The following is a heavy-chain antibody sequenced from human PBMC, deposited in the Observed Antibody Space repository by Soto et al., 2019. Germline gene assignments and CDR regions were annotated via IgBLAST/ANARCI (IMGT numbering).Heavy chain of an antibody. CDR1: GYTFTSYG. V-gene: IGHV1-18*04. CDR3: ARDGDITIFGVVIIAYYGMEV. Sequence: GASVKVSCKASGYTFTSYGISWVRQAPGQGLEWMGWISAYNGNTNYAQKLQGRVTMTTDTSTSTAYMELRSLRSDDTAVYYCARDGDITIFGVVIIAYYGMEVWGEGTKVTVSS. CDR2: ISAYNGNT. D-gene: IGHD3-3*01. J-gene: IGHJ6*04.